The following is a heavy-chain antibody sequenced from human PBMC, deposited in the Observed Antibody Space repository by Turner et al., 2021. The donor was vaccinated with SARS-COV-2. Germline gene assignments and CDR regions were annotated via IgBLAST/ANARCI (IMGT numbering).Heavy chain of an antibody. J-gene: IGHJ4*02. Sequence: EVQLVESGGGLVQPGGSLRLSCSASGFTFSSYAMHWVRQAPGKGLEYVSASSSNGGSTYYADSVKGRFTISRDNSKNTLYLQMSSLRAEDTAVYYCASSWYSDYWGQGTLVTVSS. D-gene: IGHD6-13*01. V-gene: IGHV3-64D*06. CDR2: SSSNGGST. CDR3: ASSWYSDY. CDR1: GFTFSSYA.